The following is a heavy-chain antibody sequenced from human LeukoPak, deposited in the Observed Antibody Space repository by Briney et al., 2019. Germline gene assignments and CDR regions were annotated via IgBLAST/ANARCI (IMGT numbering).Heavy chain of an antibody. CDR3: ARERDYDFWSGYDY. CDR1: GFTVSSNY. V-gene: IGHV3-53*01. Sequence: PGGSLRLSCAASGFTVSSNYMSWVRQAPGKGLEWVSVIYSGGSTYYADSVKGRFTISRDNSKNTLYLQMNSLRAEDTAVYYCARERDYDFWSGYDYWGQGTLVTVSS. CDR2: IYSGGST. J-gene: IGHJ4*02. D-gene: IGHD3-3*01.